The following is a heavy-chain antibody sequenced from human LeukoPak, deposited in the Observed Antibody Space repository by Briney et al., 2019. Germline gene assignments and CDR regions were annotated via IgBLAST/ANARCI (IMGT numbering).Heavy chain of an antibody. D-gene: IGHD4-23*01. CDR1: GFTFSSYA. CDR2: IVGSGGNT. J-gene: IGHJ6*03. CDR3: AKSVAASYYYMDV. V-gene: IGHV3-23*01. Sequence: GGSLRLSCAASGFTFSSYAMSWVRQAPGKGLEWVSAIVGSGGNTYNADSVKGRFTISRDNSKNTLYLQMNSLRSDDSAVYYCAKSVAASYYYMDVWGKGTTVTVSS.